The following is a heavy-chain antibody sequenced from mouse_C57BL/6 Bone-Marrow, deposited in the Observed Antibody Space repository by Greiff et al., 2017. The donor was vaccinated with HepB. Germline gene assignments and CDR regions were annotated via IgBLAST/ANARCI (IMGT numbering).Heavy chain of an antibody. D-gene: IGHD1-1*01. CDR3: ERSYYGSSSWFAY. CDR1: GYTFTSYW. Sequence: QVQLQQPGAELVRPGTSVKLSCKASGYTFTSYWMHWVKQRPGQGLEWIGVIDPSDSYTNYNQKFKGKATLTVDTSSSTAYMQLSSLTSEDSAVYYCERSYYGSSSWFAYWGQGTLVTVSA. J-gene: IGHJ3*01. V-gene: IGHV1-59*01. CDR2: IDPSDSYT.